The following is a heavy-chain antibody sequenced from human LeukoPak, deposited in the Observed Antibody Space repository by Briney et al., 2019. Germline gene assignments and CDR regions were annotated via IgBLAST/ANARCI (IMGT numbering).Heavy chain of an antibody. J-gene: IGHJ4*02. CDR3: ARDRVGGTNYFDY. V-gene: IGHV3-33*01. D-gene: IGHD1-26*01. Sequence: GGSLRLSCAASGFTFSSYGMHWVRQAPGKGLEWVAIIWYDGNNKFYADSVKGRFTISRDNSKNTLYLQMNSLRAEDTAVYYCARDRVGGTNYFDYWGQGTLVTVSS. CDR1: GFTFSSYG. CDR2: IWYDGNNK.